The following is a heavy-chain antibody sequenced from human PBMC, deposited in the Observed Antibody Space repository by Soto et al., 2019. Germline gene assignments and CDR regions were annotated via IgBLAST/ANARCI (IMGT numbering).Heavy chain of an antibody. CDR1: GGSIGSGGYS. Sequence: SVTLSLTCAVSGGSIGSGGYSWSWIRQPPRKGLEWIGYIYHSGSTYYNPSLKSRVTISVDRSKNQFSLKLSSVTAADTAVYYCARGMTTVTTLDYWGQGTLVTVSS. V-gene: IGHV4-30-2*01. J-gene: IGHJ4*02. CDR2: IYHSGST. CDR3: ARGMTTVTTLDY. D-gene: IGHD4-4*01.